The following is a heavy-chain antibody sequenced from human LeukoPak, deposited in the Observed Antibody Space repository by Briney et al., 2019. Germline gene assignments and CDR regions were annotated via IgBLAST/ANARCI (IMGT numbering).Heavy chain of an antibody. CDR2: ISSDGSST. V-gene: IGHV3-74*01. D-gene: IGHD3-16*01. CDR3: ARDWGGYGPTSHDY. CDR1: GFTFSSYW. J-gene: IGHJ4*02. Sequence: GGSLRLSCAASGFTFSSYWMHWVRQAPGRGLAWVSRISSDGSSTIYEDCVKGRFTISRDNVKNTLYLQMNSLRAEDTAVYYCARDWGGYGPTSHDYWGQGTLVTVSS.